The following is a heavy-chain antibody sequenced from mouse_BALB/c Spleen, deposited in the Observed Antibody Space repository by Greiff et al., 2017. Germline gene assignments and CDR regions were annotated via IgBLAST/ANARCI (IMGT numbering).Heavy chain of an antibody. Sequence: EVKLVESGGGLVQPGGSRKLSCAASGFTFSSFGMHWVRQAPEKGLEWVAYISSGSSTIYYADTVKGRFTISRDNPKNTLFLQMTSLRSEDTAMYYCARGDFTTATYCDDWGQGTTLTVSS. CDR3: ARGDFTTATYCDD. D-gene: IGHD1-2*01. V-gene: IGHV5-17*02. CDR2: ISSGSSTI. J-gene: IGHJ2*01. CDR1: GFTFSSFG.